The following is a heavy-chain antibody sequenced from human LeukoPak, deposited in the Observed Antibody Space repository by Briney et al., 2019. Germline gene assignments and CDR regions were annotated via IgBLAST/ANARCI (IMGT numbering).Heavy chain of an antibody. Sequence: GASVKVSCKASGYTFTSYGISWVRQAPGQGLEWMGWISAYNGNTNYAQKLQGRVTMTTDTSTSTAYMELRSLRSDDTAVYYCARGEGYQLFQLVKFDPWGQGTLVTVSS. D-gene: IGHD2-2*01. V-gene: IGHV1-18*01. J-gene: IGHJ5*02. CDR1: GYTFTSYG. CDR2: ISAYNGNT. CDR3: ARGEGYQLFQLVKFDP.